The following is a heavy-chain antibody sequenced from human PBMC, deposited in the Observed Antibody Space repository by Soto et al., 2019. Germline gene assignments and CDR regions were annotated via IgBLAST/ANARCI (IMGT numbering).Heavy chain of an antibody. D-gene: IGHD6-13*01. CDR3: ARDQTGITTAGGGRIDH. CDR2: VSFDGTNK. J-gene: IGHJ4*02. Sequence: QVQLVESGGGVVQPGRSLRLSCAASGFTFSTHAMHWVRQAPGKGLECVAIVSFDGTNKYHADSVKGRFTISRDNSKYTLYLQMSGLTPEDTAVYYCARDQTGITTAGGGRIDHWGQGTLVTVSS. V-gene: IGHV3-30-3*01. CDR1: GFTFSTHA.